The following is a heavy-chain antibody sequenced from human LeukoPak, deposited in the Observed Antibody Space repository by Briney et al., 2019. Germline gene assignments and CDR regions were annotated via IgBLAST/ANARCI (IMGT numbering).Heavy chain of an antibody. CDR2: IYPGDSDT. V-gene: IGHV5-51*01. CDR3: ARLEGGSCTGSTCPFDY. D-gene: IGHD2-15*01. CDR1: GYSFATYW. J-gene: IGHJ4*02. Sequence: GESLKISCKGSGYSFATYWIGWVRQMPGKGLECMGIIYPGDSDTRYGPSFQGQVTISADKSINTAYLQWSSLKASVTAMYYCARLEGGSCTGSTCPFDYWGQGILVTVSS.